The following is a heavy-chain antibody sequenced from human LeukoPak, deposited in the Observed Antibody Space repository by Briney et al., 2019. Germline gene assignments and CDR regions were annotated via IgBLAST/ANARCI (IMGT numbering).Heavy chain of an antibody. D-gene: IGHD3-10*01. J-gene: IGHJ4*02. CDR2: IIPIFGTA. CDR3: ARDLVGYYGSGSYYKPFGY. V-gene: IGHV1-69*05. CDR1: GGTFSSYA. Sequence: SVKVSCKASGGTFSSYAISWVRQAPGQGLEWMGGIIPIFGTANYAQKFQGRVTMTRDTSTSTVYMELSSLRSEDTAVYYCARDLVGYYGSGSYYKPFGYWGQGTLVTVSS.